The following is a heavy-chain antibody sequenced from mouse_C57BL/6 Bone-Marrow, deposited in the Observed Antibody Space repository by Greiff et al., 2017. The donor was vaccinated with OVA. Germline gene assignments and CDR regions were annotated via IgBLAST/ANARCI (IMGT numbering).Heavy chain of an antibody. CDR2: IDPEDGDT. CDR1: GFNIKDYY. D-gene: IGHD2-5*01. CDR3: TTYYSNYPVAYWYFDV. J-gene: IGHJ1*03. V-gene: IGHV14-1*01. Sequence: VQLQQSGAELVRPGASVKLSCTASGFNIKDYYMHWVKQRPEQGLEWIGRIDPEDGDTEYAPKFQGKATMTADTSSNTAYLQLSSLTSEDTAVYYCTTYYSNYPVAYWYFDVWGTGTTVTVSS.